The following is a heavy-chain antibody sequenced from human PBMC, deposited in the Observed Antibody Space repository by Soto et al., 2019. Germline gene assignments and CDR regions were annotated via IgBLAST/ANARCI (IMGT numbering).Heavy chain of an antibody. CDR1: GFTFSSYG. CDR3: ARGRSGYEGLAY. J-gene: IGHJ4*02. V-gene: IGHV3-33*01. Sequence: QVQLVESGGGVVQPGRSLRLSCAASGFTFSSYGMHWVRQAPGKGLEWVAVIWYDGSNKYYADSVKGRFTISRDNSKNTLYLQMNSLRAEDTAVYYCARGRSGYEGLAYWGQGTLVTVSS. D-gene: IGHD5-12*01. CDR2: IWYDGSNK.